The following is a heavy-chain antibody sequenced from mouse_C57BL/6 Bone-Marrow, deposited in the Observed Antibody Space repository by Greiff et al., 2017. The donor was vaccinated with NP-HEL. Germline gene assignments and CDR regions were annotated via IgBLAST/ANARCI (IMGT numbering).Heavy chain of an antibody. D-gene: IGHD2-1*01. V-gene: IGHV2-2*01. CDR1: GFSLTSYG. J-gene: IGHJ2*01. CDR3: ARERVYYYFDY. CDR2: IWSGGST. Sequence: QVQLQQSGPGLVQPSQSLSITCTASGFSLTSYGVHWVRQSPGKGLEWLGVIWSGGSTDYNAAFISRLSISKDNSKSQVFFKMNSLQADDTAIYYCARERVYYYFDYWGQGTTLTVSS.